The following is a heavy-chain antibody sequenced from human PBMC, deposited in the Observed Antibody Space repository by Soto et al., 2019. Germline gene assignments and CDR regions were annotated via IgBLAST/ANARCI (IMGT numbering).Heavy chain of an antibody. D-gene: IGHD4-17*01. Sequence: GGSLRLSCAASGFTVSSNYMSWVRQAPGKGLEWVSVIYSGGSTYYADSVKSRFNISRDNSKNTLFLQMNSLRAEDSAVYYCARDTEGYMDVWGKGTTVTVSS. CDR3: ARDTEGYMDV. J-gene: IGHJ6*03. CDR1: GFTVSSNY. V-gene: IGHV3-66*01. CDR2: IYSGGST.